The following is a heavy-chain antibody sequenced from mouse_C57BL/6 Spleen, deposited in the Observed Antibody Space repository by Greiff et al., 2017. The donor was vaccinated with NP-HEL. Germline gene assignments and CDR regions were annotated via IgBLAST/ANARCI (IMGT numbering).Heavy chain of an antibody. V-gene: IGHV3-6*01. D-gene: IGHD4-1*01. CDR2: ISYDGSN. J-gene: IGHJ4*01. CDR3: ARRPWGDAMDY. Sequence: EVQLVESGPGLVKPSQSLSLTCSVTGYSITSGYYWNWIRQFPGNKLEWMGYISYDGSNNYNPSLKNRISITRDTSKNQFFLKLNSVTTEDTATYYCARRPWGDAMDYWGQGTSVTVSS. CDR1: GYSITSGYY.